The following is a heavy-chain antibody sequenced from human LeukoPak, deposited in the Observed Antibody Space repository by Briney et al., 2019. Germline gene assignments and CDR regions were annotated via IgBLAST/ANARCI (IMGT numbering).Heavy chain of an antibody. CDR1: GYSISSAYY. J-gene: IGHJ4*02. V-gene: IGHV4-38-2*02. CDR3: ARGRRVDY. Sequence: SETLSLTCTVSGYSISSAYYWGWMRQPPGKGLEWIESIHHSGSTYYNPSLKSRVTISVDTSKNQFSLKLSSVTAADTAAYYCARGRRVDYWGQGTLVTVSS. CDR2: IHHSGST.